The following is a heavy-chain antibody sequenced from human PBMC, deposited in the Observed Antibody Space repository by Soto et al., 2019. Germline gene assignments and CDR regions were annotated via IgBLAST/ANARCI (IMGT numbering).Heavy chain of an antibody. CDR1: GFSFRHYY. CDR3: ARDPVGTPQY. Sequence: QVQLVESGGGLVKPGGSLRLSCAVSGFSFRHYYMAWIRQAPGKGLEWVGYVSESGETIYYADSVKGRFTISRDSAKQTLHLQMNSLRGDDTAVYYCARDPVGTPQYWGQGTLVTVSS. D-gene: IGHD1-26*01. V-gene: IGHV3-11*01. J-gene: IGHJ1*01. CDR2: VSESGETI.